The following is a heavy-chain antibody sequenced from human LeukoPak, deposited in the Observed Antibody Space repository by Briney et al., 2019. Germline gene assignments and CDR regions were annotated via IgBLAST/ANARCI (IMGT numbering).Heavy chain of an antibody. D-gene: IGHD2/OR15-2a*01. CDR2: ISAYNGNT. J-gene: IGHJ4*02. V-gene: IGHV1-18*01. CDR1: GYTFTSYG. CDR3: ARDDDWHTRTPSYFDY. Sequence: ASVKVSCKASGYTFTSYGISWVRQAPGQGHEWMGWISAYNGNTNYAQKLQGRVTMTTDTSTSTAYMELRSLRSDDTAVYYCARDDDWHTRTPSYFDYWGQGTLVTVSS.